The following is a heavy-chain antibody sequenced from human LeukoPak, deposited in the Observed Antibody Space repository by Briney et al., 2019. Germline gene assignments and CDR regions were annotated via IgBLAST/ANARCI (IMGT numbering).Heavy chain of an antibody. CDR2: ISSSSSYI. J-gene: IGHJ4*02. Sequence: GGSLRLSCAASGFTFSSHSMNWVRQAPGKGLEWVSSISSSSSYIYYADSVKGRFTISRDNAKNSLYLQMNSLRAEDTAVYYCARASQYWSAYYFDYWGQGTLVTVSS. V-gene: IGHV3-21*01. CDR3: ARASQYWSAYYFDY. CDR1: GFTFSSHS. D-gene: IGHD3-3*01.